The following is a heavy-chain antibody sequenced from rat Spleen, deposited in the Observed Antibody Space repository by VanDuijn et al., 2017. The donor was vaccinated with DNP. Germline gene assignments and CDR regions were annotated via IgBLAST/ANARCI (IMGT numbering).Heavy chain of an antibody. D-gene: IGHD1-3*01. CDR2: MWAGGSI. CDR3: ARSLATVAPTGAMDV. J-gene: IGHJ4*01. Sequence: QVQLEESGPGLMQPSETLSLICTVSGFSLTTNGVGWVRQPLGKGLVWLGTMWAGGSINYNSAVQSRLSISRDTSKSQVFLKMDSVQTEDTAMYFCARSLATVAPTGAMDVWGQGISVIVSS. CDR1: GFSLTTNG. V-gene: IGHV2-72*01.